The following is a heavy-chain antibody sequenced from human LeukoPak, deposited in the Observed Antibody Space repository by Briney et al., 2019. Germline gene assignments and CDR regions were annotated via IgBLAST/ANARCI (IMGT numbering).Heavy chain of an antibody. Sequence: GGSLRLSCVVSGFSLSGFWMSWVRQAPGKGLECVATVKYDGSEKYYVDSVKGRFTIPRDNTKNSLFLQMNSLRAEDTATYYCARTNLFDYWGQGTLVTVSS. CDR2: VKYDGSEK. CDR1: GFSLSGFW. J-gene: IGHJ4*02. CDR3: ARTNLFDY. V-gene: IGHV3-7*03.